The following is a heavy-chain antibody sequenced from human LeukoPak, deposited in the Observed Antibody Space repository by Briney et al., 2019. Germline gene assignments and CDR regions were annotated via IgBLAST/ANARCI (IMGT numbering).Heavy chain of an antibody. CDR3: AKTSVGAPSYYFDY. Sequence: GGSLRLSCAASGFTFSSYAMHWVRQAPGKGLEWVSVLYSGGNTYYADSVRGRFTISRDNSKNTLYLQMNSLRAEDTAVYYCAKTSVGAPSYYFDYWGQGALVTVSS. CDR1: GFTFSSYA. J-gene: IGHJ4*02. CDR2: LYSGGNT. V-gene: IGHV3-66*01. D-gene: IGHD1-26*01.